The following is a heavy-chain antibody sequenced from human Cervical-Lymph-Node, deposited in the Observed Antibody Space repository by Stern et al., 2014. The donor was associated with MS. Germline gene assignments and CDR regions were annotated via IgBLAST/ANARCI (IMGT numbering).Heavy chain of an antibody. J-gene: IGHJ4*02. CDR1: GYNFNTYW. Sequence: VQLVQSGAEVKKPGDSLRISCKGSGYNFNTYWIAWVRQMPGKGLEWMGMIYPRDSDPRYSPSFQGQVTMSADKSIRTAYLQWRSLKASDTAVYFCARWGDGDASLDYWGQGALVTVSS. V-gene: IGHV5-51*01. CDR3: ARWGDGDASLDY. CDR2: IYPRDSDP. D-gene: IGHD4-17*01.